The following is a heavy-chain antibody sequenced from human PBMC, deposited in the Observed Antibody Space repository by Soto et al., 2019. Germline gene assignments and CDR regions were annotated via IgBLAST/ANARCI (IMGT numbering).Heavy chain of an antibody. CDR3: ARDLLTYYYDSSGSYLDY. CDR2: LTDGGSNK. CDR1: GFPFSSYA. D-gene: IGHD3-22*01. J-gene: IGHJ4*02. V-gene: IGHV3-30-3*01. Sequence: GGSLRHSYGASGFPFSSYALHGVRPATVPGVERVAVLTDGGSNKSDADAVKGRFTTARDNSKNTLYLQMNSLRAEDTAVYYCARDLLTYYYDSSGSYLDYWGQGTRVTVYS.